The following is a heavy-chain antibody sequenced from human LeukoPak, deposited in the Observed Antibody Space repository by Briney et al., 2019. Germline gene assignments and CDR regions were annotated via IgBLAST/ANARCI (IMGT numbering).Heavy chain of an antibody. D-gene: IGHD5-18*01. CDR2: IIPIFGTA. Sequence: SVKVSCTASGGTFSSYAISWVRQAPGQGLEWMGGIIPIFGTANYAQKFQGRVTITANESTSTAYMELSSLRSEDTAVYYCARNTKFVDTAMADFDDAFDIWGQGTMVTVSS. V-gene: IGHV1-69*13. J-gene: IGHJ3*02. CDR3: ARNTKFVDTAMADFDDAFDI. CDR1: GGTFSSYA.